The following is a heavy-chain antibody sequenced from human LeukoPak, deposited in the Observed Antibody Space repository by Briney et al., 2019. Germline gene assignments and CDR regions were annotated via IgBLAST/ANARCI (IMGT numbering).Heavy chain of an antibody. J-gene: IGHJ4*02. CDR2: IYYSGST. CDR3: ARGGYDFAPVDY. D-gene: IGHD5-12*01. CDR1: GGSISSYY. V-gene: IGHV4-59*01. Sequence: PSETLSLTCTVSGGSISSYYWSWIRQPPGKGLEWIGYIYYSGSTNYNPSLKSRVTISVDTSKNQFSLKLSSVTAADTAVYYCARGGYDFAPVDYWGQGTLVTVSS.